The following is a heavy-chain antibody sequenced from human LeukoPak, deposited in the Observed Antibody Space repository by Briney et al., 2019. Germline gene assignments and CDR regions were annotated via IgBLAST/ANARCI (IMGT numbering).Heavy chain of an antibody. CDR3: ARGTEAAGTMGV. V-gene: IGHV1-46*01. J-gene: IGHJ6*03. CDR2: INPSGGST. CDR1: GYTFTSYY. Sequence: ASVKVSCKASGYTFTSYYMYWVRQAPGQGLEWVGLINPSGGSTNYAQKFQGRVTVTRDMSTSTVYMEVNSLRSEDTAVYYCARGTEAAGTMGVWGKGTTVTISS. D-gene: IGHD6-13*01.